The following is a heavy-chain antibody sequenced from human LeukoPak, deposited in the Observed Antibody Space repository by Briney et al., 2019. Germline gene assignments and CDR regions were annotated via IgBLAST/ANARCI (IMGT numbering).Heavy chain of an antibody. D-gene: IGHD4-17*01. J-gene: IGHJ6*02. CDR3: ASYGDYYYYGMDV. V-gene: IGHV4-30-2*05. Sequence: PSQTLSLTCAVSGGSISSGGYSWSWIRQPPGKGLEWIGYIYHSGSTYYNPSLKSRVTISVDTSKNQFSLKLSSVTAADTAVYYCASYGDYYYYGMDVWGQGTTVTVSS. CDR2: IYHSGST. CDR1: GGSISSGGYS.